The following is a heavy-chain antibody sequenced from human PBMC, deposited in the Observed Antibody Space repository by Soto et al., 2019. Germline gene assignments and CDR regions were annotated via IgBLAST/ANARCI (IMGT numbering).Heavy chain of an antibody. CDR2: IYSGGST. J-gene: IGHJ6*02. Sequence: EVQLVESGGGLVQPGGSLRLSCAASGFIVSSSYMSWVRQAPGKGLEWVSDIYSGGSTYYADSVKGRFTISRDNSKNTLYLQMNSLRAEDTAVYYCAREVISYSYYYYGMDVWGQRTTVTVSS. CDR1: GFIVSSSY. CDR3: AREVISYSYYYYGMDV. D-gene: IGHD1-26*01. V-gene: IGHV3-66*01.